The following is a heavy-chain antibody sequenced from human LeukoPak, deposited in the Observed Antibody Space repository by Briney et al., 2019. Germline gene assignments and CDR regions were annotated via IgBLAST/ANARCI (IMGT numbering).Heavy chain of an antibody. CDR3: AKRVSVGFPPGLDF. V-gene: IGHV3-23*01. J-gene: IGHJ4*02. CDR1: GFTFSTYD. Sequence: GGSLRLSCSASGFTFSTYDMNWVRQAPGKGLEWVSVISGSGGTTYYADSVKGRFAISRDNSKHTLFLQMNSLRAADTAVYYRAKRVSVGFPPGLDFWGQGTLVTVSS. D-gene: IGHD6-13*01. CDR2: ISGSGGTT.